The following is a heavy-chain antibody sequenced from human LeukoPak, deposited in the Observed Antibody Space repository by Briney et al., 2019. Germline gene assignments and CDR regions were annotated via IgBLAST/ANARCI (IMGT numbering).Heavy chain of an antibody. J-gene: IGHJ4*02. CDR2: IKSKSDGGTT. CDR1: GFTFPNSW. CDR3: STQRATVTTDY. Sequence: GGSLRLSCAASGFTFPNSWMTWVRQAPGKGLERVGRIKSKSDGGTTEYAAPVKGRFAISRDDSENTLYLQMNSLKTEDTALYYCSTQRATVTTDYWGQGILVTVSS. V-gene: IGHV3-15*01. D-gene: IGHD4-17*01.